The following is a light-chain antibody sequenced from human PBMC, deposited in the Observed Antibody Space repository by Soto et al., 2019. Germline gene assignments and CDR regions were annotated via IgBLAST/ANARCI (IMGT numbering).Light chain of an antibody. CDR3: AAWDDSLRVV. J-gene: IGLJ2*01. CDR2: RNN. Sequence: QSVLTQPPSASGTPGQRVTISCSGSSSNIGSNYVYWYQQLPGTAPKLLIYRNNQRPSGVPDRFSCSKSGTSASLAISGLRSEDEADYYCAAWDDSLRVVFGGGTQLTVL. CDR1: SSNIGSNY. V-gene: IGLV1-47*01.